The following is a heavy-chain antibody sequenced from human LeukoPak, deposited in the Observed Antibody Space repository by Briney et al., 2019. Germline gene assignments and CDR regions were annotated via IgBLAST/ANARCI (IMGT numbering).Heavy chain of an antibody. CDR2: IYTSGGGT. Sequence: SETLSLTCTVSGGSISGSYWIWIRRPAGKGLEWIGRIYTSGGGTNYNPSLKSRVTMSVDTSKNQFSLRLTSVTAADTAVYYCASDMGYMDVWGKGTTVTVSS. CDR1: GGSISGSY. CDR3: ASDMGYMDV. V-gene: IGHV4-4*07. J-gene: IGHJ6*03.